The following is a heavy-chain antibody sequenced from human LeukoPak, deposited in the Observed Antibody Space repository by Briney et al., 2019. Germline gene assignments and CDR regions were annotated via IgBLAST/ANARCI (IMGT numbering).Heavy chain of an antibody. V-gene: IGHV1-8*01. CDR1: GYTFTSYD. CDR2: MNPNSGNT. J-gene: IGHJ4*02. CDR3: ARGVRRYYYDSSGYYGSLY. Sequence: GASVKVSCKASGYTFTSYDINWVRQATGQGLEWMGWMNPNSGNTGYAQKFQGRVTMTRNTSISTAYMELSSLRSEDTAVYYCARGVRRYYYDSSGYYGSLYWGQGTLVTVSS. D-gene: IGHD3-22*01.